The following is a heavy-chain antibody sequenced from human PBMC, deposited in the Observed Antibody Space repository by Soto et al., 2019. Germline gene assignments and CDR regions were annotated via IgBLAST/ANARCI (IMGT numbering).Heavy chain of an antibody. CDR1: GFTFSSYA. V-gene: IGHV3-23*01. Sequence: EVQLLGSGGGLVQPGGSLRLSCAASGFTFSSYAMSWVRQAPGKGLEWVSTISGSGTSTYYADSVKGRFTISRDNSKNTLYLQMNSLRAEDTAVYYCTKATGYSGPRGYFDYWGQGTLVTVSS. D-gene: IGHD1-26*01. CDR2: ISGSGTST. J-gene: IGHJ4*02. CDR3: TKATGYSGPRGYFDY.